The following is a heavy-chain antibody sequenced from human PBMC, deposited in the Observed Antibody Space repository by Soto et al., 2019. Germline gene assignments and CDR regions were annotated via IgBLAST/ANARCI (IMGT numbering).Heavy chain of an antibody. D-gene: IGHD4-17*01. V-gene: IGHV1-8*01. CDR2: MNPNSGNT. J-gene: IGHJ4*02. Sequence: GASVKVSCKASGYTFTSYDINWVRQATGQGLEWMGWMNPNSGNTGYAQKFQGRVTMTRNTSISTAYMELSSLRSEDTAVYYCATSPTVTPPVAYWGQGTLFTVSS. CDR3: ATSPTVTPPVAY. CDR1: GYTFTSYD.